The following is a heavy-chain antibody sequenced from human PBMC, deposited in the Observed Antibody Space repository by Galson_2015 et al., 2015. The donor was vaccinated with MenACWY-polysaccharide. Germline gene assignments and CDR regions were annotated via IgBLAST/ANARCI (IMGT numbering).Heavy chain of an antibody. Sequence: ETLSLTCTVSGGSISSRNYYWGWIRQSPEKGLEWIGTISYSGSTYYNPSLKSRVTISVDTSKNQFSLKLISVTAADTAVYYCASRLAQVGIAGYGYGMDVWGQGTTVTVSS. CDR1: GGSISSRNYY. CDR3: ASRLAQVGIAGYGYGMDV. J-gene: IGHJ6*02. CDR2: ISYSGST. D-gene: IGHD2-15*01. V-gene: IGHV4-39*01.